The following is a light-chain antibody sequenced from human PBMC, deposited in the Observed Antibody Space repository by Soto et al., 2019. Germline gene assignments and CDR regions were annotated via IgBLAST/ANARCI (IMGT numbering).Light chain of an antibody. CDR2: LGS. J-gene: IGKJ2*01. CDR3: MQALQTPMYT. CDR1: QSLLHSNGYNY. Sequence: DIVMTQSPLSLPVTPGEPASISCRSSQSLLHSNGYNYLDWYLQKPGQSPQLLIYLGSNRAFGVTDRFSGSGSGTDFTLKISRVEAKDVGVYYCMQALQTPMYTFGQGTKLEIK. V-gene: IGKV2-28*01.